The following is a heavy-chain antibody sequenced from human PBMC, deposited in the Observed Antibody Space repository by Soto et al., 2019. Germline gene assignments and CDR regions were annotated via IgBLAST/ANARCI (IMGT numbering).Heavy chain of an antibody. D-gene: IGHD3-3*01. CDR3: ARDKDYDFWSGYQNYYFDY. Sequence: GGSLRLSCAASGFTFSSYGMHWVRQAPGKGLEWVAVISYDGSNKYYADSVKGRFTTSRDNSKNTLYLQMNSLRAEDTAVYYCARDKDYDFWSGYQNYYFDYWGQGTLVTVSS. V-gene: IGHV3-30*03. CDR2: ISYDGSNK. CDR1: GFTFSSYG. J-gene: IGHJ4*02.